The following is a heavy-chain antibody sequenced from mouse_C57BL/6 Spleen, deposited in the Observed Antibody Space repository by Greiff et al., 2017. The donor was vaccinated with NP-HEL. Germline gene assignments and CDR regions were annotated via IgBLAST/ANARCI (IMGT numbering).Heavy chain of an antibody. CDR2: ISYDGSN. J-gene: IGHJ3*01. D-gene: IGHD4-1*01. CDR3: ARDSGTGAWFAY. CDR1: GYSITSGYY. Sequence: EVQLQQSGPGLVKPSQSLSLTCSVTGYSITSGYYWNWIRQFPGNKLEWMGYISYDGSNNYNPSLKNRISITRDTSKNQFFLKLNSVTTEDTATYYCARDSGTGAWFAYWGQGTLVTVSA. V-gene: IGHV3-6*01.